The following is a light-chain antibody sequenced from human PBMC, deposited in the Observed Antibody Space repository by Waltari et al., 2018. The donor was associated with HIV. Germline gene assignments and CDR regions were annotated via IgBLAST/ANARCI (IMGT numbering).Light chain of an antibody. CDR1: SSNIGGSS. CDR3: SSWDDSLSAQV. Sequence: QSLLNQPPSVSGTLGQRVVISCSGGSSNIGGSSVYWYQQFPGVTPKLLIYGKNERPSGVTDRFSGSKTGTSASLAISGLRPDDEADYYCSSWDDSLSAQVFGGGTRLTVL. J-gene: IGLJ3*02. V-gene: IGLV1-47*01. CDR2: GKN.